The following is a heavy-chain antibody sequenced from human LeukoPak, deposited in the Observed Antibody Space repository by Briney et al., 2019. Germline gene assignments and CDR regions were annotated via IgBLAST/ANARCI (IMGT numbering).Heavy chain of an antibody. CDR2: IYPGDSDT. J-gene: IGHJ2*01. CDR3: ARQLCSSTSCYATNFDL. CDR1: GYSFTSYW. D-gene: IGHD2-2*01. Sequence: GESLKISCKGSGYSFTSYWIGWVRQLPGKGLEWMGIIYPGDSDTRYSPSFQGQVTISADKSISTAYLQWSSLKASDTAMYYCARQLCSSTSCYATNFDLWGRGTLVTASS. V-gene: IGHV5-51*01.